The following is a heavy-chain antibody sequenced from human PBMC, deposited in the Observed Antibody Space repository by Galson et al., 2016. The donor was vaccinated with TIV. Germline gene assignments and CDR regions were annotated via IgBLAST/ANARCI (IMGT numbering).Heavy chain of an antibody. CDR3: AKTQVDIVVAPAATPGYYFDY. D-gene: IGHD2-2*02. CDR1: GFTFNTNT. V-gene: IGHV3-23*01. J-gene: IGHJ4*02. Sequence: SLRLSCAASGFTFNTNTMSWIRQAPGKGLEWVSTSSGSGDTIYYADSVKGRFTIPRDNSKGTPYLQMSSLRVDDTAIYYFAKTQVDIVVAPAATPGYYFDYWGQGTLVTVSS. CDR2: SSGSGDTI.